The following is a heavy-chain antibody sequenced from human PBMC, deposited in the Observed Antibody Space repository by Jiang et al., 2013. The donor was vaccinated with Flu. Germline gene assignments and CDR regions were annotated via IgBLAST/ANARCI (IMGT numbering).Heavy chain of an antibody. Sequence: LLESGGGVVQPGRSLRLSCAASGFTFSSYAMHWVRQAPGKGLEWVAVISYDGSNKYYADSVKGRFTISRDNSKNTLYLQMNSLRAEDTAVYYCARPYDILTGDAFDIWGQGTMVTVSS. J-gene: IGHJ3*02. CDR2: ISYDGSNK. V-gene: IGHV3-30-3*01. CDR1: GFTFSSYA. CDR3: ARPYDILTGDAFDI. D-gene: IGHD3-9*01.